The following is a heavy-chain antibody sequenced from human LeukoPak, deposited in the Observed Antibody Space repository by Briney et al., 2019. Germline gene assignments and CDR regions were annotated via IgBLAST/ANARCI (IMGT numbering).Heavy chain of an antibody. V-gene: IGHV4-61*02. CDR3: ARDRNQIVVVPADTVRRSSYYYYMDV. CDR1: GGSISSGSYY. CDR2: IYTSGST. D-gene: IGHD2-2*01. J-gene: IGHJ6*03. Sequence: PSQTLSLTCTVSGGSISSGSYYWSWIRQPAGKGLEWIGRIYTSGSTNYNPSLKSRVTISVDTSKNQFSLKLSSVTAADTAVYYCARDRNQIVVVPADTVRRSSYYYYMDVWGKGTTVTVSS.